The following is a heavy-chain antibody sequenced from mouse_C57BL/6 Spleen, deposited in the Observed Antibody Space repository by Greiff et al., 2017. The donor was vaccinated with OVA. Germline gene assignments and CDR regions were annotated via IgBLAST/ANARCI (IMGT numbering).Heavy chain of an antibody. CDR1: GYAFTNYL. V-gene: IGHV1-54*01. Sequence: VQLQQSGAELVRPGTSVKVSCKASGYAFTNYLIEWVKQRPGQGLEWIGVINPGSGGTNYNEKFKGKATLTADKSSSTAYMQLSSLTSEDSAVYFCARSYSNYVDYFDYWGQGTTLTVSS. CDR2: INPGSGGT. D-gene: IGHD2-5*01. CDR3: ARSYSNYVDYFDY. J-gene: IGHJ2*01.